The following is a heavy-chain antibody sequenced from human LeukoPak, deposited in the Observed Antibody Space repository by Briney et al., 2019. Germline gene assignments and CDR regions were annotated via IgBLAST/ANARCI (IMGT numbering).Heavy chain of an antibody. V-gene: IGHV3-30*18. Sequence: GGSLRLSCAASGFTFFSSYGMHWVRQAPGKGLEWVAVISHDGSDKYYVASVKGRFTISRDNSKNTLYLQMNTLRTEDTAVYYCAKDSSGSYYSGGFDYWGQGALVTVSS. J-gene: IGHJ4*02. CDR1: GFTFFSSYG. D-gene: IGHD3-10*01. CDR3: AKDSSGSYYSGGFDY. CDR2: ISHDGSDK.